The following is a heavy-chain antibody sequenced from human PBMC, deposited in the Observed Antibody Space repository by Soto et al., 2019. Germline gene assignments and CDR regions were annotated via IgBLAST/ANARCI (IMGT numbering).Heavy chain of an antibody. J-gene: IGHJ6*03. CDR2: IYYSGST. V-gene: IGHV4-39*01. Sequence: QLQLQESGPGLVKPSETLSLTCTVSGGSISSSSYYWGWIRQPPGKGLEWIGSIYYSGSTYYNPSLKSRVTISVDTSKNQSSLKLSSVTAADTAVYYCARMVRGGAATYYYYYYMDVWGKGTTVTVSS. D-gene: IGHD3-10*01. CDR3: ARMVRGGAATYYYYYYMDV. CDR1: GGSISSSSYY.